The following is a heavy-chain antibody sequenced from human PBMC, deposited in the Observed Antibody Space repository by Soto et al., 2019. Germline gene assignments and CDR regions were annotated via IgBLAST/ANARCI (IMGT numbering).Heavy chain of an antibody. CDR3: AKDLYYDILTGYKGYYYYGMDV. D-gene: IGHD3-9*01. CDR2: ISYDGSNK. CDR1: GFTFSSYG. V-gene: IGHV3-30*18. J-gene: IGHJ6*02. Sequence: QVQLVESGGGVVQPGRSLRLSCAASGFTFSSYGMHWVRQAPGKGLEWVAVISYDGSNKYYADSVKGRFTISRDNSKNTLYLQMNSLRAEDTAVYYCAKDLYYDILTGYKGYYYYGMDVWGQGTTVTVSS.